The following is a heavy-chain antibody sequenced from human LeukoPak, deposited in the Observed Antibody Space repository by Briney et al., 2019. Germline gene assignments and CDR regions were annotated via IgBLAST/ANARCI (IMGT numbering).Heavy chain of an antibody. Sequence: GASVKVSCKASGGTFSSYAISRVRQAPGQGLEWMGGIIPIFGTANYAQKFQGRVTITTDESTSTAYMELSSLRSEDTAVYYCARGPIVVVPDGYYYYGMDVWGQGTTVTVSS. D-gene: IGHD2-2*01. CDR3: ARGPIVVVPDGYYYYGMDV. J-gene: IGHJ6*02. V-gene: IGHV1-69*05. CDR1: GGTFSSYA. CDR2: IIPIFGTA.